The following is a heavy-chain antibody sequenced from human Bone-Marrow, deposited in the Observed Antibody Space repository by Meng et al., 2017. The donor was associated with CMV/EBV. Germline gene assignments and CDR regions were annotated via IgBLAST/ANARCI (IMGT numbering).Heavy chain of an antibody. D-gene: IGHD3-3*01. CDR1: GFTFSSYA. V-gene: IGHV3-30-3*01. J-gene: IGHJ6*02. CDR3: AKEYYDFWSGKSDYYYGMDV. Sequence: GGSLRLSCAASGFTFSSYAMHWVRQAPGKGLEWVAVISYDGSNKYYADSVKGRFTISRDNSKNTLYLQMNSLRAEDTAVYYCAKEYYDFWSGKSDYYYGMDVWGQGTTVTVSS. CDR2: ISYDGSNK.